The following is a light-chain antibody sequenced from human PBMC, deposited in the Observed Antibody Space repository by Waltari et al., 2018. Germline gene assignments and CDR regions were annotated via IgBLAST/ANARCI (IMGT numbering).Light chain of an antibody. Sequence: QSVLTQPPSASGTPGQRVTISCSGSSSNIGSSYVNWYQQPPGTAPKLVIYNNNKRPSGGRDRFSGSKYGTSASRAISGLQSEDEADYYCAGWDGSLNGYVFGAATKVTVL. CDR2: NNN. V-gene: IGLV1-44*01. CDR1: SSNIGSSY. CDR3: AGWDGSLNGYV. J-gene: IGLJ1*01.